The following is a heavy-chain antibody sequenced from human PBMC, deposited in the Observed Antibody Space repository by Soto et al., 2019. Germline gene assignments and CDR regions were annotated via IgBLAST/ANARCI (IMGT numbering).Heavy chain of an antibody. V-gene: IGHV4-30-2*01. D-gene: IGHD1-1*01. CDR1: GGSISSGGYS. J-gene: IGHJ1*01. Sequence: PSETLSLTCAVSGGSISSGGYSWTWIRQPPGKGLEWIGYVHHTGSTTYNPSLKTRVNISVDRPNNQFFLTLTSATAADSAVYYCDRGLLNDVFQYSGLGIMVTVSS. CDR2: VHHTGST. CDR3: DRGLLNDVFQY.